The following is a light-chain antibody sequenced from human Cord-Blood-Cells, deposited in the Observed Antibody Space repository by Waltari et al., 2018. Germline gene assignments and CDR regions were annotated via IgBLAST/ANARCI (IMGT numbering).Light chain of an antibody. Sequence: DIVMTHSPLSLPVNPGEPASISCRSSQSLLHSNGYNYLDWYLQKPGQSPQLLIYLGSNRTSGVPDRFSGSGSGTDFTLKISRVEAEDVGVYYCMQALQTPYSFGQGTKLEIK. CDR1: QSLLHSNGYNY. J-gene: IGKJ2*03. V-gene: IGKV2-28*01. CDR2: LGS. CDR3: MQALQTPYS.